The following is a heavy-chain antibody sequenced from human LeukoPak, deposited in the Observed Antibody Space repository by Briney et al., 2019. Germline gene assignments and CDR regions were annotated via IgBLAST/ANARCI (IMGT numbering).Heavy chain of an antibody. CDR3: ARGWELLLLDY. J-gene: IGHJ4*02. CDR1: GYSLTAHY. CDR2: INPNSGGT. D-gene: IGHD1-26*01. Sequence: ASVKVSCKASGYSLTAHYMHWIRQAPGQGLEWMGWINPNSGGTNYAQKFQGWVTMTRDTSISTAYMELSRLRSDDTAVYYCARGWELLLLDYWGQGTLVTVSS. V-gene: IGHV1-2*04.